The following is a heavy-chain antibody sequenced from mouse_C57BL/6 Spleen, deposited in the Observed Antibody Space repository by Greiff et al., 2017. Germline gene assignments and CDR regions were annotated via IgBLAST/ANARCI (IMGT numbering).Heavy chain of an antibody. CDR2: INPGSGGT. V-gene: IGHV1-54*01. D-gene: IGHD1-1*01. J-gene: IGHJ2*01. CDR1: GYAFTNYL. CDR3: ARSFTTVVATYYFDY. Sequence: QVQLKQSGAELVRPGTSVKVSCKASGYAFTNYLIEWVKQRPGQGLEWIGVINPGSGGTNYNEKFKGKATLTADKSSSTAYMQLSSLTSEDSAVYFCARSFTTVVATYYFDYWGQGTTLTVSS.